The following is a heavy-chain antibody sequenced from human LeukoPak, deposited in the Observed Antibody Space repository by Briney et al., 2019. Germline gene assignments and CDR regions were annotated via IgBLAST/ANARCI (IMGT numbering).Heavy chain of an antibody. V-gene: IGHV3-48*04. CDR3: AREYYSSSGRAFDM. CDR2: ISSSSNTI. J-gene: IGHJ3*02. Sequence: GGSLRLSCAASGFNFSTYYMNWVRQAPGKGLEWVSYISSSSNTIYYADSVKGRFTISRDSAKNSLYLQMNSLRAEDTAVYYCAREYYSSSGRAFDMWGQGTLVTVSS. D-gene: IGHD6-6*01. CDR1: GFNFSTYY.